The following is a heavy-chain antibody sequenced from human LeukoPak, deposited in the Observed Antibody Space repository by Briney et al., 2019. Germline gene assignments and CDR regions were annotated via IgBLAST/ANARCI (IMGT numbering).Heavy chain of an antibody. D-gene: IGHD1-26*01. J-gene: IGHJ4*02. Sequence: PPGGSLRLSCAASGFTFKSYGMSWVRQAPGKGLEWEAFISHDGSAQSYADSVKGRFTISRDNSKNTLYLQMNSLRPEDTAVYYCARDLGGTYMVDYWGQGTLVTVSS. CDR3: ARDLGGTYMVDY. V-gene: IGHV3-30*03. CDR1: GFTFKSYG. CDR2: ISHDGSAQ.